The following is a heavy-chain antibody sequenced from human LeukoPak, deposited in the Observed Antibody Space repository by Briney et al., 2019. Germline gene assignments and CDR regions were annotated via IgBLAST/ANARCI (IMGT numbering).Heavy chain of an antibody. Sequence: GGSLRLSCAASGFTFSNYAPSWVRQAPGKGLEWVSGISETGRSTSYADSVKGRFTISRDNSKKTVYLQMNSLRGDDTAVYYCAKDPWGTPSNWFDSWGQGTLVTVSS. CDR1: GFTFSNYA. J-gene: IGHJ5*01. D-gene: IGHD7-27*01. V-gene: IGHV3-23*01. CDR2: ISETGRST. CDR3: AKDPWGTPSNWFDS.